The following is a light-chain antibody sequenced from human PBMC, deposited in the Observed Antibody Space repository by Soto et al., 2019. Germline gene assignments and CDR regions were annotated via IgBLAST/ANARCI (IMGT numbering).Light chain of an antibody. Sequence: ESVLTQSPGTLSLSPGEKATLSCRASQSVSSSHLAWYQQKPGQAPRLLIYGASSRATGIPDRFSGSGSGTDFTLTVSRLGPEDFAVYYCQQFGSSSWTFGQGTKV. CDR1: QSVSSSH. J-gene: IGKJ1*01. CDR3: QQFGSSSWT. V-gene: IGKV3-20*01. CDR2: GAS.